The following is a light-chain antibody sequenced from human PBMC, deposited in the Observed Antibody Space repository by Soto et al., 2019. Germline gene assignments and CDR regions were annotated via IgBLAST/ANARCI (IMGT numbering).Light chain of an antibody. J-gene: IGLJ2*01. V-gene: IGLV1-44*01. Sequence: QSVLTQLPSASGTPGQRVTISCSGSGSNIGSNTVNWYQPLPGTAPKLLIYRNNQRPSGVPDRFSGSKSGTSASLAISGLQAEDEADYYCAAWDDSLNGRVFGGGTKLTVL. CDR3: AAWDDSLNGRV. CDR1: GSNIGSNT. CDR2: RNN.